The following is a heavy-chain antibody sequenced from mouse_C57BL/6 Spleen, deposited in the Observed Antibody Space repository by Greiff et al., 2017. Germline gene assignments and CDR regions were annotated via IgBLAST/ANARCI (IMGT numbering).Heavy chain of an antibody. V-gene: IGHV1-59*01. CDR1: GYTFTSYW. Sequence: QVQLQQPGAELVRPGTSVKLSCKASGYTFTSYWMHWVKQRPGQGLEWIGVIDPSDSYTNYNQKFKGKATLTVDTSSSTAYMQLSSLTSEDTAVYYCVKEAYYSGSGDYFDYWGQGTTLTGSS. CDR3: VKEAYYSGSGDYFDY. J-gene: IGHJ2*01. CDR2: IDPSDSYT. D-gene: IGHD1-1*01.